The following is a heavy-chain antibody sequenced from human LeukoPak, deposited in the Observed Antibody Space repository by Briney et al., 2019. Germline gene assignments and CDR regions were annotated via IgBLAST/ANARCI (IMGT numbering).Heavy chain of an antibody. V-gene: IGHV3-69-1*01. D-gene: IGHD7-27*01. CDR3: ARDHNWGFDY. CDR2: ISSTGVI. Sequence: GGSLRLSCAASGFTFSDYPMNWVRQTPGKGLEWVSYISSTGVIYYSDSVRGRFSISRDNAMNSVYMQMNSLRAEDTALYYCARDHNWGFDYWGRGTLVTVSS. CDR1: GFTFSDYP. J-gene: IGHJ4*02.